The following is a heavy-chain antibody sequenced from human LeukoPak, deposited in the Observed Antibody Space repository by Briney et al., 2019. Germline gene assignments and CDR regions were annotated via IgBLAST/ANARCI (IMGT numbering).Heavy chain of an antibody. CDR3: AKGQPLIIQLNPGDDAFDI. D-gene: IGHD5-18*01. J-gene: IGHJ3*02. CDR2: ISGSGGST. CDR1: GFTFSSYA. Sequence: PGGSLRLSCAASGFTFSSYAMSWVRQAPGKGLEWVSAISGSGGSTYYADSVKVRFTISRDNSKNTLYLQMNSLRAEDTAVYYCAKGQPLIIQLNPGDDAFDIWGQGTMVTVSS. V-gene: IGHV3-23*01.